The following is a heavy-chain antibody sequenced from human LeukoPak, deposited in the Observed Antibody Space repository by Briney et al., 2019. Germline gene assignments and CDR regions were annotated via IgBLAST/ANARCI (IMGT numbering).Heavy chain of an antibody. CDR1: GGSISSYY. V-gene: IGHV4-59*12. D-gene: IGHD5-18*01. Sequence: PSETLSLTCTVSGGSISSYYWSWIRQPPGKGLEWIGYIYYSGSTNYNPSLKSRVTISVDTSKNQFSLKLSSVTAADTAVYYCARGRGYSSRKWFDPWGQGTLVTVSS. CDR3: ARGRGYSSRKWFDP. J-gene: IGHJ5*02. CDR2: IYYSGST.